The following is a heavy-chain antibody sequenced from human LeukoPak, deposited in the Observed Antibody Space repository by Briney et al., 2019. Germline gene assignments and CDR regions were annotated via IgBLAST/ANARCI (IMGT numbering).Heavy chain of an antibody. D-gene: IGHD3-16*01. CDR1: GGSISSYY. V-gene: IGHV4-59*01. Sequence: SSETLSLTCTVSGGSISSYYWSWIRQPPGKGLEWIGYIYYSGSTNYNPSLKSRATISVDTSKNQFSLKLSSVTAADTAVYYCAREGLIRPGYFQHWGQGTLVTVSS. CDR3: AREGLIRPGYFQH. CDR2: IYYSGST. J-gene: IGHJ1*01.